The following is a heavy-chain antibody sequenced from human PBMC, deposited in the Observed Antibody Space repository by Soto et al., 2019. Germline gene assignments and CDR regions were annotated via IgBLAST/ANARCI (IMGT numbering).Heavy chain of an antibody. V-gene: IGHV1-69*06. CDR1: GGTFSSYA. CDR2: IIPIFGTA. D-gene: IGHD6-13*01. Sequence: ASVKVSCKASGGTFSSYAISWVRQAPGQGLEWMGGIIPIFGTANYAQKFQGRVTITADKSTSTAYMELSSLRSEDTAVYYCAREGYSSSWYIWFDPWGQGTLVTVSS. J-gene: IGHJ5*02. CDR3: AREGYSSSWYIWFDP.